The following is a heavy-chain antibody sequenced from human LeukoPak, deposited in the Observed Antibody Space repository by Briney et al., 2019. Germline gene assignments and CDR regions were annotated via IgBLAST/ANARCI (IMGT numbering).Heavy chain of an antibody. D-gene: IGHD1-14*01. J-gene: IGHJ4*02. CDR1: GFTFNNYA. Sequence: GSLRLSCAASGFTFNNYAMNWVRQAPGKGLQWVSAVSGDGERTFYAGSVKGRFIIFRDNSMNTLSLQMNNLKVEETAIYYCAKEQDNLLLLSHFDSWGQGILVTVSA. V-gene: IGHV3-23*01. CDR3: AKEQDNLLLLSHFDS. CDR2: VSGDGERT.